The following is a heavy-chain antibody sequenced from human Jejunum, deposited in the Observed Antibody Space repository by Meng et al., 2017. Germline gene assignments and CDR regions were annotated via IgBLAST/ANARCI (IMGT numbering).Heavy chain of an antibody. Sequence: GESLKISCAGSGFTFSFYTMSWVRQAPGMGLEWVSSMPATGGRTYYADSVKGRFTISRDNSKNTLYLQMNSLRAEDTAVYYCAKDRTGNYFSRYDYWGQGTLVTVSS. CDR2: MPATGGRT. CDR3: AKDRTGNYFSRYDY. V-gene: IGHV3-23*01. CDR1: GFTFSFYT. D-gene: IGHD1-26*01. J-gene: IGHJ1*01.